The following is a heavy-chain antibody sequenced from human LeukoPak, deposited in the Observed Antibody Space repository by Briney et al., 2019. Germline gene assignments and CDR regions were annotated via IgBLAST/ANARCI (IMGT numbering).Heavy chain of an antibody. CDR1: GFIFSRYW. J-gene: IGHJ4*02. CDR2: IDQSGNEK. D-gene: IGHD6-13*01. V-gene: IGHV3-7*01. Sequence: GGSLRLSCAPSGFIFSRYWMTWVRQAPGKGLEWVANIDQSGNEKFYVDSVKGRFTISRDNSKNSLYLQLNSLRVEDTAVYYCARDQGAAGDFWGQGTLVTVSS. CDR3: ARDQGAAGDF.